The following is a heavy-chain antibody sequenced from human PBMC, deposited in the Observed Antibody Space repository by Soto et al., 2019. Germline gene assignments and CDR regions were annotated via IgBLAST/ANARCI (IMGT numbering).Heavy chain of an antibody. CDR3: ARDPADTAMLQTLDY. CDR2: ISAYNGNT. D-gene: IGHD5-18*01. Sequence: QVQLVQSGAEVKKPGASVKVSCKASGYTFTSYGISWVRQAPGQGLEWMGWISAYNGNTNNAKKLQGRVTMTTDTSTSTAYMELRSLRSDDTAVYYCARDPADTAMLQTLDYWGQGTLVTVSS. J-gene: IGHJ4*02. V-gene: IGHV1-18*01. CDR1: GYTFTSYG.